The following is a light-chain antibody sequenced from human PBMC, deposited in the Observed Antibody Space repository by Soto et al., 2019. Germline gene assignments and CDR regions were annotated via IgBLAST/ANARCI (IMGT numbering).Light chain of an antibody. J-gene: IGLJ1*01. Sequence: QSALTQPASVSGSPGQSITISCTGTSSDVGGYNYVSWYQQHPGKAPKLMIYEVSNRPSGISNRFSGSKSGNTASLTISGLQAEDEADYYCTSYTSSITPPRDFGTGTKVTVL. CDR1: SSDVGGYNY. CDR3: TSYTSSITPPRD. V-gene: IGLV2-14*01. CDR2: EVS.